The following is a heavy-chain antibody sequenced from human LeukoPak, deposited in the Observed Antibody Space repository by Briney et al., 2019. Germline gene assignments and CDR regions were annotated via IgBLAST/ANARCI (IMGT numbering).Heavy chain of an antibody. V-gene: IGHV3-21*01. J-gene: IGHJ3*02. CDR1: GFTFSSYS. CDR3: ARLFIAVAGTPFDI. D-gene: IGHD6-19*01. Sequence: GGSLRLPCAASGFTFSSYSMNWVRQAPGKGLEWVSSISSSSSYIYYADSVKGRFTISRDNAKNSLYLQMNSLRAEDTAVYYCARLFIAVAGTPFDIWGQGTMVTVSS. CDR2: ISSSSSYI.